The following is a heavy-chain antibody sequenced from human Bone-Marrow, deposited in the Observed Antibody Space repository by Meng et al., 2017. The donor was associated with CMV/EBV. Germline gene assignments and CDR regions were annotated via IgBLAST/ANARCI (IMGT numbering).Heavy chain of an antibody. V-gene: IGHV3-53*01. CDR3: ASEGRGDYYYYYGMDV. CDR2: IYSGGST. J-gene: IGHJ6*02. Sequence: GGSLRLSCAASGFTVSSNYMSWVRQAPGKGLEWVSVIYSGGSTYYADSVKGRFTISRDNSKNTLYLQMNSLRAEDTAVYYCASEGRGDYYYYYGMDVWGQGTTVTVSS. D-gene: IGHD3-10*01. CDR1: GFTVSSNY.